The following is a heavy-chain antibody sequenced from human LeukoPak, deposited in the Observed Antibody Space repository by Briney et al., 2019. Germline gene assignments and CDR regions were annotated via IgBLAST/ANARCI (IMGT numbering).Heavy chain of an antibody. V-gene: IGHV3-43*02. D-gene: IGHD3-22*01. CDR3: ARIYYDSSGPAGYFDY. CDR2: ISGDGGST. Sequence: GGSLRLSCAASGFTFDDYAMHWVRQAPGKGLEWVSLISGDGGSTYYADSVKGRFTISRDNSKNSLYLQMNSLRAEDTALYYCARIYYDSSGPAGYFDYWGQGTLVTVSS. J-gene: IGHJ4*02. CDR1: GFTFDDYA.